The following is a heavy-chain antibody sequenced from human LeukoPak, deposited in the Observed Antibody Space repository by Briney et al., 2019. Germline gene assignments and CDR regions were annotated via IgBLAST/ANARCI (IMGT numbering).Heavy chain of an antibody. Sequence: GRSLRLSCAASGFTFSSYGMHWVRQAPGKGLEWVAVISYDGSNKYYADSVKGRFTISRDNYKNTLYLQMNSLRAEDTAVYYCAKGITIFGVVILHALDYWGQGTLVTVSS. CDR3: AKGITIFGVVILHALDY. V-gene: IGHV3-30*18. J-gene: IGHJ4*02. CDR1: GFTFSSYG. D-gene: IGHD3-3*01. CDR2: ISYDGSNK.